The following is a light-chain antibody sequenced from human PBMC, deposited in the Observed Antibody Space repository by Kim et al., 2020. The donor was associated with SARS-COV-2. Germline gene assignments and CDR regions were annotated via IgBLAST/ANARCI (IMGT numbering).Light chain of an antibody. J-gene: IGKJ1*01. CDR2: DAT. V-gene: IGKV3-15*01. CDR3: QQSNDWPPLT. CDR1: QTINNR. Sequence: APGERATLACRASQTINNRLVWYQQKPGQAPRLLSYDATTRATGVPARFIGSGSGTDFTLTISSLQSEDFAVYYCQQSNDWPPLTFGQGTKVDIK.